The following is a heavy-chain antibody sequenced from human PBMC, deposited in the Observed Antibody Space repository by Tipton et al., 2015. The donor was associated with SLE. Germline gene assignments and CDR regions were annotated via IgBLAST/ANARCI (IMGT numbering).Heavy chain of an antibody. CDR3: AFKKHPGVYYGMDV. CDR2: IYYSGST. D-gene: IGHD3-10*01. J-gene: IGHJ6*02. V-gene: IGHV4-61*10. CDR1: GGSISSGTYY. Sequence: TLSLTCTVSGGSISSGTYYWSWIRQPAGKGLEWIGYIYYSGSTNYNPSLKSRVPISVDTSTNHFSLKLSSVTAADTAVYYCAFKKHPGVYYGMDVWGQGTTVTVSS.